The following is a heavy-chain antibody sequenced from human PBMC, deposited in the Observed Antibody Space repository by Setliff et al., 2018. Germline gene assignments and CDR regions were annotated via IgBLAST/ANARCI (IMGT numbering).Heavy chain of an antibody. Sequence: ASVKVSCKASGGTFSSYGISWVRQAPGQGLEWMGETVPIFGSTNYAQKFQDRVTIITDESTSTAYMELRSLRTEDTAVYYCARAPSSIGVGGSLLHWGQVTLVTVSS. CDR2: TVPIFGST. V-gene: IGHV1-69*05. D-gene: IGHD6-19*01. CDR1: GGTFSSYG. CDR3: ARAPSSIGVGGSLLH. J-gene: IGHJ4*02.